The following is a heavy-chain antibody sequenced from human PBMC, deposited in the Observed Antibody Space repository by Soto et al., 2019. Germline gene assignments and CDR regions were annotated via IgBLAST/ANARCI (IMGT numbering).Heavy chain of an antibody. D-gene: IGHD2-15*01. J-gene: IGHJ6*02. V-gene: IGHV1-8*01. CDR1: GYTFTSYD. CDR2: MNPNSGNT. Sequence: QVQLVQSGAEVKKPGASVKVSCKASGYTFTSYDINWVRQATGQGLEWMGWMNPNSGNTGYAQKFQGRVTMTNNTSISRAYMELSSLRCEHTDVYYCARVGVMVAARYYYYGKDVWGQGTTVTVSS. CDR3: ARVGVMVAARYYYYGKDV.